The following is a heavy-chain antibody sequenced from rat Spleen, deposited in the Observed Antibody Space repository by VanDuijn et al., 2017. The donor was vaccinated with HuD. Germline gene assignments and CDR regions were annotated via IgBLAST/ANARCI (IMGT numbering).Heavy chain of an antibody. CDR1: GFTFSSYW. V-gene: IGHV5-58*01. Sequence: EVKLVETGGGLVQPGRSLKLSCVASGFTFSSYWMYWIRQAPKKGLEWVATIIYDGSSTYYRDSVKGRFTISRNNAKNTLYLQMDNLRSEDTATYYCARAGYLRDWYFDFWGPGTMVTVSS. CDR2: IIYDGSST. J-gene: IGHJ1*01. D-gene: IGHD2-2*01. CDR3: ARAGYLRDWYFDF.